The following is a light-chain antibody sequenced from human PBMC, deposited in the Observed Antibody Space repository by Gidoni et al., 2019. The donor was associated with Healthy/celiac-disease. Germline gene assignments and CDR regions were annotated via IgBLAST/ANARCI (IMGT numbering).Light chain of an antibody. CDR2: LGC. V-gene: IGKV2-28*01. CDR3: LQALQTPST. CDR1: QRLLHSNGYNY. J-gene: IGKJ5*01. Sequence: DIVMNQSPLSLPSTPGEPASISCRSSQRLLHSNGYNYLDWYLQKPGQSPQLLLYLGCNRASGVPNRFSGSGSGADFILKISRVAAEDVGVYYCLQALQTPSTFGQGTRLEIK.